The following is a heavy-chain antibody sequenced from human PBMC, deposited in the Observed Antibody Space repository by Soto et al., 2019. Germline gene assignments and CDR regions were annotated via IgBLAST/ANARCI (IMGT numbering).Heavy chain of an antibody. J-gene: IGHJ4*02. V-gene: IGHV3-30*18. CDR1: GFTFDNYY. D-gene: IGHD5-12*01. CDR3: AKDLGYSGYGVFDY. CDR2: ISYDGSNK. Sequence: ESGGGVVQPGRSLRLSCAASGFTFDNYYIHWVRQAPGKGLEWVAVISYDGSNKYYADTVKGRFTISRDNSKNALYLQMNSLRAEDTAVYYCAKDLGYSGYGVFDYWGQGTLVTVSS.